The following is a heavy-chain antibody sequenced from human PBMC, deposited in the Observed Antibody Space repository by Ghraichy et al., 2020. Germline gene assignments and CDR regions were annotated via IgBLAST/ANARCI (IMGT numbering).Heavy chain of an antibody. J-gene: IGHJ4*02. Sequence: GGSLRLSCATSGFTFNNHGMHWVRQAPGKGLEWVAVIWYDGSHKFYADSVKGRFTVSRDNSKSTLYLQMDSLRAEDTAVYYCARGGYCTGAGCYDFSFQDYWGQGTLVTVSS. CDR3: ARGGYCTGAGCYDFSFQDY. V-gene: IGHV3-33*01. CDR2: IWYDGSHK. CDR1: GFTFNNHG. D-gene: IGHD2-8*02.